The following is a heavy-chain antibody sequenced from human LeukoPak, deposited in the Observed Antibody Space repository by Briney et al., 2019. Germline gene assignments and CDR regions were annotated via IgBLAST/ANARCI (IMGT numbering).Heavy chain of an antibody. V-gene: IGHV3-53*01. Sequence: GGSLRLSCAASGFTVSSNYMSWVRQAPGKGLEWVSVIYSGGSTYYADSVKGRFTISRDNSKNTLYLQMNSLRAEDTAVYYCARGYSGYDGFDPWGQGTLVTVSS. CDR2: IYSGGST. J-gene: IGHJ5*02. D-gene: IGHD5-12*01. CDR1: GFTVSSNY. CDR3: ARGYSGYDGFDP.